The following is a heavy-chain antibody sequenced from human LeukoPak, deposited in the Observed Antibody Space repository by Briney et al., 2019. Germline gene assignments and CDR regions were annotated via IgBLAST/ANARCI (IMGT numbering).Heavy chain of an antibody. V-gene: IGHV2-5*02. D-gene: IGHD3-9*01. Sequence: SGPTLLNPPQDLTLTCTFSGFSLSTSGVGVGWIRQPPGKALEWLALIYWDDDKRYSPSLKSRLTITKDTYKNQVVLTMTNMDPLDTATYYCAQTYYDILTGYYTGVWFDPWGQGTLVTVSS. CDR3: AQTYYDILTGYYTGVWFDP. J-gene: IGHJ5*02. CDR1: GFSLSTSGVG. CDR2: IYWDDDK.